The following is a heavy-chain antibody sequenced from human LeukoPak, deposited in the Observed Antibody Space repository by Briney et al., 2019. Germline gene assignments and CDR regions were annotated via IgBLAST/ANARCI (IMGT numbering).Heavy chain of an antibody. D-gene: IGHD5-12*01. V-gene: IGHV4-34*01. J-gene: IGHJ4*02. Sequence: PSETLSLTCAVYGGSFSGYYWSWIRQPPGKGLEWIGEINHSGSTNYNPSLKSRVTISVDTSKNQFSLKLSSVTAADTAVYYCARGGGYSGLGYWGQGTLVTVS. CDR1: GGSFSGYY. CDR2: INHSGST. CDR3: ARGGGYSGLGY.